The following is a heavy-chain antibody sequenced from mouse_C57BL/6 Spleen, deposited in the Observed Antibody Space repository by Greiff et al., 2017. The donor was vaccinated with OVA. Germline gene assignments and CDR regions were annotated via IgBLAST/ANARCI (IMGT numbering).Heavy chain of an antibody. CDR3: ATTVVAHFDV. V-gene: IGHV1-42*01. CDR2: INPSTGGT. CDR1: GYSFPGYY. Sequence: VQLQPSGPELVKPGASVKISCKASGYSFPGYYMNWVKQSPEKSLEWIGEINPSTGGTTYNQKFKAKATLTVDKSSSTAYMQLKSLTSEDSAVYYCATTVVAHFDVWGTGTTVTVSS. J-gene: IGHJ1*03. D-gene: IGHD1-1*01.